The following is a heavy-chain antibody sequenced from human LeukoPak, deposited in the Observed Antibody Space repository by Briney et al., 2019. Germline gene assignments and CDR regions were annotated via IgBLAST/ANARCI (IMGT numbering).Heavy chain of an antibody. J-gene: IGHJ4*02. D-gene: IGHD3-16*01. CDR3: ARDLRGIGDETAY. CDR1: GYTFSTYW. V-gene: IGHV3-74*01. CDR2: INSDGSTT. Sequence: GGSLRLSCAASGYTFSTYWMHWVRQAPGKGLVWVSRINSDGSTTSCADSVKGRFTISRDNAKNTLYLHMNSLRAEDTAVYYCARDLRGIGDETAYWGQGTLVTVSS.